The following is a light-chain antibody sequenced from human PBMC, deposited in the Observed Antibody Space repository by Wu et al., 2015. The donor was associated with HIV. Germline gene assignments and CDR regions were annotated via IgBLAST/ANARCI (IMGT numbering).Light chain of an antibody. CDR1: QRISSW. J-gene: IGKJ4*01. CDR2: KAS. V-gene: IGKV1-5*03. Sequence: DIQMTQSPSTLSASVGDRVTITCRASQRISSWLAWYQQKPGKAPKLLIYKASTLESGVPSRFSGSGSGTEFILTISSLQPDDFATYYCQQLNGYPLTFGGGTKVEVK. CDR3: QQLNGYPLT.